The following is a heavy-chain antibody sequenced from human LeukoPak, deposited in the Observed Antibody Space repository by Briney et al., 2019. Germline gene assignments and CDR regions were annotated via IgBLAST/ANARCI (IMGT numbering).Heavy chain of an antibody. CDR2: IIPIFGTA. Sequence: ASVKVSCKASGGTFSSYAISWVRQAPGQGLEWMGRIIPIFGTANYARKFQGRVTITTDESTSTAYMELSSLRSEDTAVYYCARDLHGDYVANYFDYWGQGTLVTVSS. J-gene: IGHJ4*02. CDR1: GGTFSSYA. D-gene: IGHD4-17*01. V-gene: IGHV1-69*05. CDR3: ARDLHGDYVANYFDY.